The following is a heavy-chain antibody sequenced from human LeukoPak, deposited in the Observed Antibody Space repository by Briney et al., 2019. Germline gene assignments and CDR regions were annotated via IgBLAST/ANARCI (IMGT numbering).Heavy chain of an antibody. CDR1: GFTFSSYA. V-gene: IGHV3-23*01. J-gene: IGHJ1*01. CDR3: AKDDAWGRYKD. CDR2: ISGSGGST. D-gene: IGHD7-27*01. Sequence: GGSLRLSCAASGFTFSSYAMSWVRQAPGKGLEWVSAISGSGGSTYYADSVKVRFTISRDNSKNTVSLQMNSLRGEDTAVYYCAKDDAWGRYKDWGQGTLVTVSS.